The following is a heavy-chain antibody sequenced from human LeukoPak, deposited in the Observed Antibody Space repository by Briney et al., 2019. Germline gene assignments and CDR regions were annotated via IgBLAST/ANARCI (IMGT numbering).Heavy chain of an antibody. CDR2: ISYDGSNK. D-gene: IGHD3-3*01. V-gene: IGHV3-30*15. J-gene: IGHJ5*02. CDR3: ARDGFLAMETLEWLYPGWFDP. Sequence: GGSLRLSCAASGFTFSSYAMHWVRQAPGKGLEWVAVISYDGSNKYYADSVKGRFTISRDNSKNTLYLQMSSLRAEDTAVYYCARDGFLAMETLEWLYPGWFDPWGQGTLVTVSS. CDR1: GFTFSSYA.